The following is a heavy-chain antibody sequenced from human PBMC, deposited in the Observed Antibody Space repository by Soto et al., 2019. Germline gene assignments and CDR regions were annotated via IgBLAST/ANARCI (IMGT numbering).Heavy chain of an antibody. J-gene: IGHJ4*02. CDR3: ARDRAYVLRVLEWASFPVN. V-gene: IGHV3-7*01. CDR1: GFTFSSYW. D-gene: IGHD3-3*01. CDR2: IKQDGSEK. Sequence: GGSLRLSCAASGFTFSSYWMSWVRQAPGKGLEWVANIKQDGSEKYYVDSVKGRFTISRDNAENSLYLQMNSLRAGDTAVYYCARDRAYVLRVLEWASFPVNWGQGTLVTVSS.